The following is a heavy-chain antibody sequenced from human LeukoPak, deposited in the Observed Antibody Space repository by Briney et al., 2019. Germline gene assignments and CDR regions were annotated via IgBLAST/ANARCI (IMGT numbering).Heavy chain of an antibody. CDR3: ARVAKHFRGGLSFYFMDV. CDR1: GGSISSYY. CDR2: IYTSGST. V-gene: IGHV4-4*07. J-gene: IGHJ6*03. D-gene: IGHD3-10*01. Sequence: TSETLSLTCTVSGGSISSYYWSWIRQPAGKGLEWIGRIYTSGSTNYNPSLKSRVTMSVDTSKNQFSLKLSSVTAADTAVYYCARVAKHFRGGLSFYFMDVWGIGTTVTISS.